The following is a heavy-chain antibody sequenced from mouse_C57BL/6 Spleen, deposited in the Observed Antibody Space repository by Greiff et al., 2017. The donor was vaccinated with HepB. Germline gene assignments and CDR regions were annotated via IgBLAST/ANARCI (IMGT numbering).Heavy chain of an antibody. Sequence: VQGVESGPELVKPGASVKISCKASGYAFSSSWMNWVKQRPGKGLEWIGRIYPGDGDTNYNGKFKGKATLTADKSSSTAYMQLSSLTSEDSAVYFCARLGGSTYFDVWGTGTTVTVSS. D-gene: IGHD1-1*02. CDR1: GYAFSSSW. CDR2: IYPGDGDT. V-gene: IGHV1-82*01. CDR3: ARLGGSTYFDV. J-gene: IGHJ1*03.